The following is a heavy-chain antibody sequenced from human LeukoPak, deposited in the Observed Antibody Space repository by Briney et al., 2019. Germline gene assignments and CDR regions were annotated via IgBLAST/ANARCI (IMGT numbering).Heavy chain of an antibody. CDR3: TRDPRHGEWLFLFDY. CDR2: IRSKAYGGTT. Sequence: GGSLRLSCTASGFTFGDYAMSWVRQAPGKGLEWVGFIRSKAYGGTTEYAASVKGRFTISRDDSKSIAYLQMNSLKTEDTAVYYCTRDPRHGEWLFLFDYWGQGTLVTVSS. D-gene: IGHD3-3*01. J-gene: IGHJ4*02. V-gene: IGHV3-49*04. CDR1: GFTFGDYA.